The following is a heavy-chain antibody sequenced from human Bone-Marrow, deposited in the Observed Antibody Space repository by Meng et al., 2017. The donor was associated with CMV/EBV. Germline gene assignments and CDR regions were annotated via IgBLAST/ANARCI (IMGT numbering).Heavy chain of an antibody. CDR3: AREPLNYGMDV. J-gene: IGHJ6*01. V-gene: IGHV1-2*02. Sequence: ASVKVSCKTSGYTFTRNDINWVRQATGQGLEWMGWINPNSGGTNYAQKFQGRVTMTRDTSISTAYMELSRLRSDDTAAYYCAREPLNYGMDVWGQGTTVTVSS. CDR2: INPNSGGT. CDR1: GYTFTRND.